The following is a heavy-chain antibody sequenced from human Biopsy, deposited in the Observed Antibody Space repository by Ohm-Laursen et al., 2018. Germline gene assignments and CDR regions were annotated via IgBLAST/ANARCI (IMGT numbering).Heavy chain of an antibody. J-gene: IGHJ5*02. CDR1: GYDFLDFH. Sequence: ASVKVYCKASGYDFLDFHIHWVRQVPGQGLEWIGHINPHTGVTKYAQKFLDRITMTGDTSISTAYMDLSRLTSADTGIYYCARPSGGVSTIGFDPWGQGTLVIVSS. D-gene: IGHD5/OR15-5a*01. CDR2: INPHTGVT. CDR3: ARPSGGVSTIGFDP. V-gene: IGHV1-2*05.